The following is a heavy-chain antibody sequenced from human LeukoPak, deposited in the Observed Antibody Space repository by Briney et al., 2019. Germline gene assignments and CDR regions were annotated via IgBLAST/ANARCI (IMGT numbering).Heavy chain of an antibody. Sequence: GGSLRLSCAASGFTFSSYAMSWVRQAPGKGLEWVSAISGSGGSTYYADSVEGRFTISRDNSKNTLYLQMNSLRAEDTAVYYCAKDEDGSGNFYYWGQGTLVTVSS. CDR1: GFTFSSYA. J-gene: IGHJ4*02. CDR2: ISGSGGST. CDR3: AKDEDGSGNFYY. D-gene: IGHD3-10*01. V-gene: IGHV3-23*01.